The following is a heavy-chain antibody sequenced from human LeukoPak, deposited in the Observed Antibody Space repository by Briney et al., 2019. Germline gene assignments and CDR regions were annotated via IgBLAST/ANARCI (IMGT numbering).Heavy chain of an antibody. CDR2: ITGTGSNA. J-gene: IGHJ3*02. Sequence: PAGSLRLSCVASRFTLSNYAMGWVRQAPGKGLELVSVITGTGSNAYYRDSVKGRFTISRDNSRNTLYLQMNSLRAEDTALYYCARIAMAGIGDGFDIWGQGTMVTVSS. D-gene: IGHD6-19*01. CDR3: ARIAMAGIGDGFDI. CDR1: RFTLSNYA. V-gene: IGHV3-23*01.